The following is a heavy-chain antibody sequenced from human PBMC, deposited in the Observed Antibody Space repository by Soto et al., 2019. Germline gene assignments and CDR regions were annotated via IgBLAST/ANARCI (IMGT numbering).Heavy chain of an antibody. CDR2: INPNSGGT. V-gene: IGHV1-2*04. CDR1: GYTFTGYY. Sequence: ASVKVSCKASGYTFTGYYMHWVRQAPGQGLEWMGWINPNSGGTNYAQKFQGWVTMTRDTSISTAYMELRRLRSDDTAVYYCARDRPYGDYPFDYWGQGTLVTVAS. CDR3: ARDRPYGDYPFDY. J-gene: IGHJ4*02. D-gene: IGHD4-17*01.